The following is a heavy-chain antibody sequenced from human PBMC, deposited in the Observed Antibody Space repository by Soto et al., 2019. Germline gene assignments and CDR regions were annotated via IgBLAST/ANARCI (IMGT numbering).Heavy chain of an antibody. Sequence: ASVKVSCKASGYTFTSYAMHWVRQAPGQRXEWMGWINAGNGNTKYSQKFQGRVTITRDTSASTAYMELSSLRSEDTAVYYCARDDQIVVVPAAIGFGWFDPWGQGTLVTVSS. D-gene: IGHD2-2*01. V-gene: IGHV1-3*01. J-gene: IGHJ5*02. CDR2: INAGNGNT. CDR1: GYTFTSYA. CDR3: ARDDQIVVVPAAIGFGWFDP.